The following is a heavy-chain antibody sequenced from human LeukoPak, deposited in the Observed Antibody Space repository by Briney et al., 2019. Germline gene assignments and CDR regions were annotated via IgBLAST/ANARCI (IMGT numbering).Heavy chain of an antibody. Sequence: SVKVSCKASGGTFRSYAISWVRQAPGQGLEWMGGIIPIFGTANYAQKFQGRVTSTADESTSTAHMELRSLRSDDTAVYYCARVDRYSGSTDAFDIWGQGTMVTVSS. CDR3: ARVDRYSGSTDAFDI. J-gene: IGHJ3*02. V-gene: IGHV1-69*13. CDR1: GGTFRSYA. CDR2: IIPIFGTA. D-gene: IGHD5-12*01.